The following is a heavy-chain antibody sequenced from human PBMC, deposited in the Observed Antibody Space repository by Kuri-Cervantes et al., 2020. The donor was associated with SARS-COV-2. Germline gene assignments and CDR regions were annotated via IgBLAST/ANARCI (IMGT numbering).Heavy chain of an antibody. D-gene: IGHD2-2*01. Sequence: SETLSLTCTVSGGSISSYYWSWIRQPPGKGLEWIGYIYYSGSTNYNPSLKSRVTISVDTSKNQFSLKLSSVTAADTAAYYCARIIVVVPAASSPLARFDYWGQGTLVTVSS. V-gene: IGHV4-59*12. CDR2: IYYSGST. CDR3: ARIIVVVPAASSPLARFDY. J-gene: IGHJ4*02. CDR1: GGSISSYY.